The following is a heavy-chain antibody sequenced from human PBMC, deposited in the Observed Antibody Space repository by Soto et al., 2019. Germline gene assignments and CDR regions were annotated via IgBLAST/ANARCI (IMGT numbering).Heavy chain of an antibody. Sequence: GGSLRLSCAASGFIFKMYWMHWVRQSPGKGLVWISRIYNDGTYSDYADSVRRRFTISRDNVNVTLYLQMNNLRAEASGLYYCTRGPRPISTGTGAYWGQGTQVTVSS. CDR2: IYNDGTYS. CDR3: TRGPRPISTGTGAY. CDR1: GFIFKMYW. D-gene: IGHD3-10*01. V-gene: IGHV3-74*01. J-gene: IGHJ4*02.